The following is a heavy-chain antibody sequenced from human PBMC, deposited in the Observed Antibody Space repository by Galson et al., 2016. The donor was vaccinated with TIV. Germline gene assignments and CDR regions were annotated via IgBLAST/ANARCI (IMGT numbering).Heavy chain of an antibody. CDR2: IDPEDGET. CDR1: GYTFIDYF. V-gene: IGHV1-69-2*01. J-gene: IGHJ5*02. CDR3: ARHDLYYYVAH. D-gene: IGHD3-22*01. Sequence: VKVSCKVSGYTFIDYFIHWVQQAPGKGLEWMGNIDPEDGETIYAEKFQSRVSISADTSTNTAYLELSSLRYEDTAVYYCARHDLYYYVAHWGLGTLVTVAS.